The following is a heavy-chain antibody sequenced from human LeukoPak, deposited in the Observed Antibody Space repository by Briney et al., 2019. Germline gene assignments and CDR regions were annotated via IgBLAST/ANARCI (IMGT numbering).Heavy chain of an antibody. Sequence: GGSLRLSCAASGFTFSSYAMHWVRQAPGKGLEYVSAISSNGGSTYYANSVKGRFTISRDNSKNTLYLQMGSLRAEDMAVYYCAKSSAHRQYYYGMDVWGKGTTVTVSS. J-gene: IGHJ6*04. V-gene: IGHV3-64*01. CDR1: GFTFSSYA. CDR2: ISSNGGST. CDR3: AKSSAHRQYYYGMDV. D-gene: IGHD6-19*01.